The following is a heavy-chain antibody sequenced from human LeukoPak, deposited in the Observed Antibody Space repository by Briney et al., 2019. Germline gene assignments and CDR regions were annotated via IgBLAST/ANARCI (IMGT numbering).Heavy chain of an antibody. V-gene: IGHV4-39*01. CDR2: IYYSGST. J-gene: IGHJ4*02. CDR3: ARLGFDYYDSSGYYYVDY. D-gene: IGHD3-22*01. CDR1: GGSISSSSYY. Sequence: SETLSLTCTVSGGSISSSSYYGGWIRQPPGKGLEWIGSIYYSGSTYYNPSLKSRVTISVDTSKNQFSLKLSSVTAADTAVYYCARLGFDYYDSSGYYYVDYWGQGTLVTVSS.